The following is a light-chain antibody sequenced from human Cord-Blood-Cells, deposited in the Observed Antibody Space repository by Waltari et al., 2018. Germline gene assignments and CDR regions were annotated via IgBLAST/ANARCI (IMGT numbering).Light chain of an antibody. V-gene: IGKV1-9*01. CDR3: QRLNSYPPLT. Sequence: IQLTQSPSSLSASVGDRVTITCRASQGISSYLAWYQQKPGKAPKLRIYAASTLQSGVPSRFSGSRSGTDFTHTISSLQPEDFATYYCQRLNSYPPLTFGGGTKVEIK. CDR2: AAS. J-gene: IGKJ4*01. CDR1: QGISSY.